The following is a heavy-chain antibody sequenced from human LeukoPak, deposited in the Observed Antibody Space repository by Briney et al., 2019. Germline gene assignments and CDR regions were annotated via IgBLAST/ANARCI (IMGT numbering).Heavy chain of an antibody. Sequence: GSLRLSCVASGFTFSSYAMSWVRQAPGKGLEWVSAISDSGASTYYADSVKGRFTISRDNAKNSLYLQMNSLRAEDTAVYYCARDGANYYGSGSYSAYFDYWGQGTLVTVSS. D-gene: IGHD3-10*01. V-gene: IGHV3-23*01. CDR1: GFTFSSYA. CDR2: ISDSGAST. CDR3: ARDGANYYGSGSYSAYFDY. J-gene: IGHJ4*02.